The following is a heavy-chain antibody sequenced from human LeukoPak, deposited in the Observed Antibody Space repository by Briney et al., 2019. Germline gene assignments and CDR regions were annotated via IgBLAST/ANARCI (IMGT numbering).Heavy chain of an antibody. CDR3: ARLLRFLEWLYSADYGMDV. CDR2: IYYSGTT. D-gene: IGHD3-3*01. J-gene: IGHJ6*02. CDR1: GASIINSNYY. V-gene: IGHV4-39*01. Sequence: SETLSLTCTVSGASIINSNYYWGWIRQPPGKGLEWIGSIYYSGTTHYNPSLKSRITISVDTSTNQFSLKLSSVTAADTAVYYCARLLRFLEWLYSADYGMDVWGQGTTVTVSS.